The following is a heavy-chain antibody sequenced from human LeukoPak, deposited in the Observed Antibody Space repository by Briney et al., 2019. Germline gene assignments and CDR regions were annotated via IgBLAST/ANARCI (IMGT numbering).Heavy chain of an antibody. V-gene: IGHV3-66*01. CDR1: GFTVSSDY. Sequence: GGSLRLSCAASGFTVSSDYMGWVRQAPEKGLEWVSLISSGGSTYYADSLKGRFTISRDNSKNTLYLQMNSLRAEDTAVYYYGRVGDGYNDNYWGQGTLVTVSS. CDR3: GRVGDGYNDNY. J-gene: IGHJ4*02. CDR2: ISSGGST. D-gene: IGHD5-24*01.